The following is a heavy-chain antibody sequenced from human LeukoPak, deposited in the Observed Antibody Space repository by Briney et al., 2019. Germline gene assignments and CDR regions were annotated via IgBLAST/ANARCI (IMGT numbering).Heavy chain of an antibody. CDR3: AREGLNYDDYGDSYYFDY. V-gene: IGHV3-30-3*01. CDR1: GFTVSSNY. J-gene: IGHJ4*02. CDR2: ISYDGSNK. D-gene: IGHD4-17*01. Sequence: GGSLRLSYAASGFTVSSNYMSWVRQAPGKGLEWVAVISYDGSNKYYADSVKGRFTISRGNSKNTLYLQMNSLRAEDTAVYYCAREGLNYDDYGDSYYFDYWGQGTLVTVSS.